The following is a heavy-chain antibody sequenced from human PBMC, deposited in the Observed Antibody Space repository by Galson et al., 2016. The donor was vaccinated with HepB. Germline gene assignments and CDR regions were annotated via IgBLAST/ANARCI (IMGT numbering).Heavy chain of an antibody. CDR2: ISFDGDFK. D-gene: IGHD3-10*01. J-gene: IGHJ3*02. Sequence: SLRLSCAASGFTFSLYAMHWARQAPGKGLEWVAIISFDGDFKADSVKGRFTISRDNSRNTLYLQMNSLTTEDTAVYFCTRRDYYGSVIPGSAFDIWGQGTMVTVSS. CDR1: GFTFSLYA. CDR3: TRRDYYGSVIPGSAFDI. V-gene: IGHV3-30*04.